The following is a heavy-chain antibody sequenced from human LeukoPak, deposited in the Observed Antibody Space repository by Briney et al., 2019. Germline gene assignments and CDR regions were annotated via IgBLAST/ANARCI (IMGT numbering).Heavy chain of an antibody. V-gene: IGHV3-7*01. J-gene: IGHJ4*02. CDR1: GFTFSNYW. D-gene: IGHD5-12*01. CDR3: VRDGGVSGYDLLDY. Sequence: QPGGSLRLSCAASGFTFSNYWMSWVRQAPGKGLEWVARINQDGSEEHYMDSVKARFIISRDNAKNSLSLQMDSLRAEDTAVYYCVRDGGVSGYDLLDYWGQGTLVTVSS. CDR2: INQDGSEE.